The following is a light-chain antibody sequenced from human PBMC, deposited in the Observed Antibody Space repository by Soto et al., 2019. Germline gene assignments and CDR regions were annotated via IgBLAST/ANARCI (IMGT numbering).Light chain of an antibody. CDR3: MQVLQTPFT. CDR1: QSLLHSNGYNY. CDR2: LAS. Sequence: DIVLTQSTLSLPVTPGEPASISCRSSQSLLHSNGYNYLAWFLQKAGQSPQLLIYLASSRASGVPDRFSGSGSGTDFTLKISSVEAEDVGVYYCMQVLQTPFTFGGGTKV. V-gene: IGKV2-28*01. J-gene: IGKJ4*01.